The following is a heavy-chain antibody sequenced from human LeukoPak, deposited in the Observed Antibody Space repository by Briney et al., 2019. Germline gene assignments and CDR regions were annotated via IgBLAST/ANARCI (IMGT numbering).Heavy chain of an antibody. J-gene: IGHJ4*02. CDR3: ARGSGEPPGYFDY. D-gene: IGHD1-14*01. CDR1: GGSISSSSYY. Sequence: SETLSLTCTVSGGSISSSSYYWGWIRQPPGKGLEWIGSTYYSGSTYYNPSLKSRVTISVDTSKNHFSLKLSSVTAADTAVYYCARGSGEPPGYFDYWGQGTLVTVSS. V-gene: IGHV4-39*07. CDR2: TYYSGST.